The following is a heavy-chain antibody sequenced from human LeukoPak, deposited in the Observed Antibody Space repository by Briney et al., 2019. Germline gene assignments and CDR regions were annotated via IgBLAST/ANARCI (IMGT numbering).Heavy chain of an antibody. CDR2: ISAYNGNT. CDR1: GYTFTSYG. Sequence: ASVNVSCKASGYTFTSYGISWVRQAPGQGLEWMGWISAYNGNTNYAQKLQGRVTMTTDTSTSTAYMELRSLRSDDTAVYYCARGHYDYVWGSYRLPFDYWGQGTLVTVSS. V-gene: IGHV1-18*01. D-gene: IGHD3-16*02. J-gene: IGHJ4*02. CDR3: ARGHYDYVWGSYRLPFDY.